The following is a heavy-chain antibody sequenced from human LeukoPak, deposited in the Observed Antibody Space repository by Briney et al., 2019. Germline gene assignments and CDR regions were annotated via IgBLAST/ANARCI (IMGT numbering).Heavy chain of an antibody. D-gene: IGHD2-21*02. Sequence: GGSLRLSCAASGFTFSSYEMSWVRQAPGKGLEWVSYISSSGSTIYYADSVKGRFTISRDNAKNSLYLQMNSLRAEDTAVYYCAGVTQNYYYYYYMDVWGKGTTVTVSS. V-gene: IGHV3-48*03. J-gene: IGHJ6*03. CDR2: ISSSGSTI. CDR1: GFTFSSYE. CDR3: AGVTQNYYYYYYMDV.